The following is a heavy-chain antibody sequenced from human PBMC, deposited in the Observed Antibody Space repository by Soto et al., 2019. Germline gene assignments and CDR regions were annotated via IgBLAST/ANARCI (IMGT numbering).Heavy chain of an antibody. CDR1: GFTFSDHY. CDR2: SRNKANSYST. Sequence: GGSLRLSCAASGFTFSDHYMDWVRQAPGKGLEWVGRSRNKANSYSTGYAASVKGRFTISRDDSKNSLYLQMNSLKTEDTAIYYCAHRHFHSYNSSGPFDYWGQGTLVTVSS. D-gene: IGHD3-22*01. CDR3: AHRHFHSYNSSGPFDY. J-gene: IGHJ4*02. V-gene: IGHV3-72*01.